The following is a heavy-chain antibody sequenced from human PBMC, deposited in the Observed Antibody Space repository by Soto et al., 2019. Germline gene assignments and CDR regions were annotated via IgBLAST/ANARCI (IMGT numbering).Heavy chain of an antibody. Sequence: QVQLVQSGAEVKKPGASVKVSCKASGYTFTSYGISWVRQAPGQGLEWMGWISAYNGNTNYAQKLQGRVTMTTDTSKGTGHMELRSLRSDDTAVYYCARDLAAGTCDYWGQGTLVTVSS. CDR3: ARDLAAGTCDY. D-gene: IGHD6-13*01. V-gene: IGHV1-18*01. CDR1: GYTFTSYG. CDR2: ISAYNGNT. J-gene: IGHJ4*02.